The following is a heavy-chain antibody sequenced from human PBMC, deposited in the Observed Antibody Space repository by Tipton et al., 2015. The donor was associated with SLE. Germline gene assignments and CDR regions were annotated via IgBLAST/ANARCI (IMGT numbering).Heavy chain of an antibody. V-gene: IGHV3-23*01. CDR2: ISGSGGST. Sequence: SLRLSCAASGFTFSSYAMSWVRQAPGKGLEWVSAISGSGGSTYYADSVKGRFTISRDNSKNTLYLQMNSLRAEDTAVYYCAKAGGVRYYFDYWGQGTLVTVSS. D-gene: IGHD4-17*01. CDR1: GFTFSSYA. J-gene: IGHJ4*02. CDR3: AKAGGVRYYFDY.